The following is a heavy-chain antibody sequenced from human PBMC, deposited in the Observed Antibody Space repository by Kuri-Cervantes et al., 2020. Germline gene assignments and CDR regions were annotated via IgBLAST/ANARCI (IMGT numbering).Heavy chain of an antibody. CDR2: IYYSGST. CDR1: GGSVSSGSYY. D-gene: IGHD4-23*01. CDR3: ARGGGNSPFDY. J-gene: IGHJ4*02. V-gene: IGHV4-61*10. Sequence: GSLRLSCTVSGGSVSSGSYYWSWIRQSAGKGLEWIGYIYYSGSTNYNPSLKSRVTISLDTSKDQFSLRLSSVTAADTAVYYCARGGGNSPFDYWGQGTLVTVSS.